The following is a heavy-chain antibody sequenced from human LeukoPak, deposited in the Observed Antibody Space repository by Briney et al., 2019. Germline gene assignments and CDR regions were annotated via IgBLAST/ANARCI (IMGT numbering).Heavy chain of an antibody. J-gene: IGHJ6*02. D-gene: IGHD3-9*01. Sequence: GGSLRLSCAASGFTVSSNYMSWVRQAPGKGLEWVSVIYSGGGTYYADSVKGRFTISRDNSKNTLYLQMNSLRAEDTAVYYCAREPPYSFTGYYYYGMDVWGQGTTVTVSS. CDR2: IYSGGGT. CDR3: AREPPYSFTGYYYYGMDV. V-gene: IGHV3-66*01. CDR1: GFTVSSNY.